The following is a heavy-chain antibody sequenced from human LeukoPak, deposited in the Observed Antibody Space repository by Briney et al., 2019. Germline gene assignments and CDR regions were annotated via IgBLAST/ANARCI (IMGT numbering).Heavy chain of an antibody. D-gene: IGHD3-3*01. Sequence: ASVKVSCKASGYTFTNYGISWVRQAPGQGLEWMGWISIYNGNTDYAQKLRGRVTTTTDTSTSTAYMELRSLRSDDTAVYYCARITYDFWSGYYMPDDPWGQGTLVTVSS. CDR2: ISIYNGNT. CDR3: ARITYDFWSGYYMPDDP. J-gene: IGHJ5*02. V-gene: IGHV1-18*01. CDR1: GYTFTNYG.